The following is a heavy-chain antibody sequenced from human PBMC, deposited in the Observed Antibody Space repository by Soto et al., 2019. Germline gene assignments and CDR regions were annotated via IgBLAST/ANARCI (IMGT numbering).Heavy chain of an antibody. CDR1: GFSLSTRGVG. J-gene: IGHJ4*02. V-gene: IGHV2-5*02. D-gene: IGHD3-16*01. CDR3: AHKGGGDRILDY. Sequence: QITLKESGPPLVKPTQTLTLTCTFSGFSLSTRGVGVGWIRQPPGKALEWLAIIYWDDDKRYSPSLKSRLTINKDPSKNQVVLTMTNMDPVDTATYYCAHKGGGDRILDYWGQGTLVTVSS. CDR2: IYWDDDK.